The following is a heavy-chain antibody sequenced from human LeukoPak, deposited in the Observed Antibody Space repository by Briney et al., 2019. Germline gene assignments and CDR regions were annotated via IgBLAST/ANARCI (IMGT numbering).Heavy chain of an antibody. Sequence: SETLSLTCTVSGGSVSSGIYYWTWIRQPPGKGLEGIGYIYYSGSTNYNPSLKSRVTISVDTSKNQFSLKLTSVTAADTAVYYCARDIAYGANSLDYWGQGTLVTVSS. J-gene: IGHJ4*02. CDR1: GGSVSSGIYY. D-gene: IGHD4-23*01. CDR2: IYYSGST. V-gene: IGHV4-61*01. CDR3: ARDIAYGANSLDY.